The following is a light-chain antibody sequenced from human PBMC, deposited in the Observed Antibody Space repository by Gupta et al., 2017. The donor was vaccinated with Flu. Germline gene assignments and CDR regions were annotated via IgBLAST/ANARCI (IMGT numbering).Light chain of an antibody. CDR3: QSYDSSDWV. CDR2: EDN. J-gene: IGLJ3*02. Sequence: VSESPGKTVTISCTRSSGSIASNYVQWYQQRPGRSPTTVIYEDNQRPSGVPDRFSGSIDSSSNSASLTISGLKTEDEADYYCQSYDSSDWVFG. V-gene: IGLV6-57*01. CDR1: SGSIASNY.